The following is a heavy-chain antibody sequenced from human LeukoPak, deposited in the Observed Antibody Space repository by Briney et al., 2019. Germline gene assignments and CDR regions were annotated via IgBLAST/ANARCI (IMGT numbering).Heavy chain of an antibody. Sequence: ASVKVSCKASGGTFSSYAISWVRQAPGQGLEWMGGIIPIFCTANYAQKFKGIVTITTDEATSTAYMELSSLRSEDTAVYYCARGGGFDFWADYYYYMDVWGKGTTVTVSS. V-gene: IGHV1-69*05. J-gene: IGHJ6*03. CDR3: ARGGGFDFWADYYYYMDV. D-gene: IGHD3/OR15-3a*01. CDR1: GGTFSSYA. CDR2: IIPIFCTA.